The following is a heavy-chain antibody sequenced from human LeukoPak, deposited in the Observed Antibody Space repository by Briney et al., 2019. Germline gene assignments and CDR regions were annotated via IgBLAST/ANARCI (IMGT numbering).Heavy chain of an antibody. CDR1: GFTFDDYA. CDR2: ISWNSGSI. J-gene: IGHJ4*02. CDR3: AKDIGQWLGKYYFDY. Sequence: GRSLRLSCAASGFTFDDYAMHWVRQAPRKGLEWVSGISWNSGSIGYADSVKGRFTISRDNAKNSLYLQMNSLRAEDTALYYCAKDIGQWLGKYYFDYWGQGTLVTVSS. V-gene: IGHV3-9*01. D-gene: IGHD6-19*01.